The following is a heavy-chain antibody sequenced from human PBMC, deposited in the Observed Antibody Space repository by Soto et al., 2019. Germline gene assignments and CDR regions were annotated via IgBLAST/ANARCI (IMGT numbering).Heavy chain of an antibody. J-gene: IGHJ4*02. V-gene: IGHV4-39*01. CDR2: IYYSGST. D-gene: IGHD2-21*02. Sequence: SETLSLTXTVTGDSINNRSYYWGWIRQPPGKGLEWIGSIYYSGSTYNNPSLKSRVSMSVDTSKNQFSLKLRSVTAADTALYYCARQRTSVVTQAYFDSWGQGSLVTVS. CDR1: GDSINNRSYY. CDR3: ARQRTSVVTQAYFDS.